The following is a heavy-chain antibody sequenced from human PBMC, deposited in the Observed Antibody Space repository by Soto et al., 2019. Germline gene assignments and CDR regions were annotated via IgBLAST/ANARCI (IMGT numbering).Heavy chain of an antibody. D-gene: IGHD6-19*01. CDR3: ARPTRQWLGLRYDYGMDV. CDR1: GGSFSGYY. J-gene: IGHJ6*02. CDR2: INHSGST. V-gene: IGHV4-34*01. Sequence: QVQLQQWGAGLLKPSETLSLTCAVYGGSFSGYYWSWIRQPPGKGLEWIGEINHSGSTNYNPSLKSRVTISVDTSKNQFSLKLSSVTAADTAVYYCARPTRQWLGLRYDYGMDVWGQGTTVTVSS.